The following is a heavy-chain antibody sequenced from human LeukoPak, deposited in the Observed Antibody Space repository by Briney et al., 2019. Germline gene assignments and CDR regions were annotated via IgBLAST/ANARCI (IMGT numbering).Heavy chain of an antibody. CDR2: IYYSGST. Sequence: SETLSLTCTVSGGSVSSGSYYWSWIRQPSGKGLEWIGYIYYSGSTNYNPSLKSRVTISVDTSKNQFSLKLSSVTAADTAVYYCARGSTYYYGSGSYYYYYGMDVWGKGTTVTVSS. CDR1: GGSVSSGSYY. D-gene: IGHD3-10*01. V-gene: IGHV4-61*01. CDR3: ARGSTYYYGSGSYYYYYGMDV. J-gene: IGHJ6*04.